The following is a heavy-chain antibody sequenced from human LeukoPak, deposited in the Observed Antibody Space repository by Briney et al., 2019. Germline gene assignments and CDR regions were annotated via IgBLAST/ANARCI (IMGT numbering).Heavy chain of an antibody. CDR2: LGRTGEYK. Sequence: GGSLRLSCAPSGFALSGYYVRWFRQAPGKGLEWVAGLGRTGEYKYYADSVKGRCTISRDNSKDTVSLQMISLRAEDSAIYYCVKDRPCDTCMPMDAWGQGTTVTVSS. CDR3: VKDRPCDTCMPMDA. CDR1: GFALSGYY. J-gene: IGHJ6*02. V-gene: IGHV3-23*01. D-gene: IGHD2-8*01.